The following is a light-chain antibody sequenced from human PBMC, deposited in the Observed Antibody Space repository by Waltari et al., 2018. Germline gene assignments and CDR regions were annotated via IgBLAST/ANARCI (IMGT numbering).Light chain of an antibody. V-gene: IGLV2-8*01. CDR2: EVY. CDR1: SSDVGGNDY. CDR3: SSYAGKYV. Sequence: SALTQPRSVSGSPGQSVTISCTGTSSDVGGNDYISWYQQHPGKAPKVIIYEVYKRPAGVPDRFSGSKSGNTASLTVSGLQAEDEANYYCSSYAGKYVFGGGTKLTVL. J-gene: IGLJ3*02.